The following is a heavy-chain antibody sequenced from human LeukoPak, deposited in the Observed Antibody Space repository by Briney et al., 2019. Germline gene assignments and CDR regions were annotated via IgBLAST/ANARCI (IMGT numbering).Heavy chain of an antibody. CDR2: IKQDGGEK. D-gene: IGHD6-19*01. CDR1: GITFSRYW. Sequence: GGSLRLSCVDSGITFSRYWMSWVRQAPGKGLEWVANIKQDGGEKYYVDSVKGRFTISRDNAKNSLYLQMNSLRVEDTAVYYCARDPGRQYSSIADVWGQGTTVTVSS. CDR3: ARDPGRQYSSIADV. J-gene: IGHJ6*02. V-gene: IGHV3-7*03.